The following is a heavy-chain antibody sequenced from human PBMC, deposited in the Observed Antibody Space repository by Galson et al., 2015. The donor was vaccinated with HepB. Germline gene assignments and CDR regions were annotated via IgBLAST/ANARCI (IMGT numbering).Heavy chain of an antibody. V-gene: IGHV6-1*01. CDR1: GDSVSTNSAA. CDR2: TYYRSKWFS. CDR3: ARAPWDLDAFDI. D-gene: IGHD1-26*01. Sequence: CAISGDSVSTNSAAWNRIRQSPSRGLEWLGRTYYRSKWFSDYAVSVKSRITISPDTSKNQFSLQLNSVTPEDTAVYYCARAPWDLDAFDIWGQGTMVSVSS. J-gene: IGHJ3*02.